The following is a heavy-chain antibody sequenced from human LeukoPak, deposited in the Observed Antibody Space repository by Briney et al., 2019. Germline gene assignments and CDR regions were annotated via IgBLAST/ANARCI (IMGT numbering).Heavy chain of an antibody. CDR2: LNPNSGDT. CDR1: GYTITVYH. V-gene: IGHV1-2*02. Sequence: ASVKVSCKASGYTITVYHIHWVRQAPGQGLEWMGWLNPNSGDTYYSQKFQGRVTMTRDTSISTAYMDLTRLRSDDTAVYYCARHRGAVPARGYGMDVWGQGTTVTVSS. J-gene: IGHJ6*02. D-gene: IGHD6-19*01. CDR3: ARHRGAVPARGYGMDV.